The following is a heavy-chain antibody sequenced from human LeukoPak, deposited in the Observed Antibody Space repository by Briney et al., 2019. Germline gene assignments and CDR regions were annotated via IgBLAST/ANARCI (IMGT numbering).Heavy chain of an antibody. Sequence: PGGSLRLSCAASGFTFSSYNMNWVRQAPGKGLEWVSSISSTSSYKNYADSVEGRFTISRDNAKNSLYLQMNSLRVEDTAVYYCARVSLTGYFAFDYWGQGTLVTVSS. J-gene: IGHJ4*02. CDR1: GFTFSSYN. CDR3: ARVSLTGYFAFDY. CDR2: ISSTSSYK. V-gene: IGHV3-21*01. D-gene: IGHD3-9*01.